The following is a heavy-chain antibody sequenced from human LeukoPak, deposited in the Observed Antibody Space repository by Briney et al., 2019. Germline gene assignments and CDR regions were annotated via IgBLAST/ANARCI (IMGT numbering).Heavy chain of an antibody. J-gene: IGHJ4*02. CDR3: AREGPRRVYVY. CDR1: GFTFSSYS. D-gene: IGHD3-16*01. Sequence: GGSLRLSCAASGFTFSSYSMNWVRQAPGKGLEWVASISSSSSYIYYADSVKGRFTISRDNAKNSLYLQMNIMRAEDTAVYYCAREGPRRVYVYWGQGTLVTVSS. CDR2: ISSSSSYI. V-gene: IGHV3-21*01.